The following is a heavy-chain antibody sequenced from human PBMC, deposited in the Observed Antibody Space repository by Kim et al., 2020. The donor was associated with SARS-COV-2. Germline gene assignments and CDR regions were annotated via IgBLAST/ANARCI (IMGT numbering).Heavy chain of an antibody. Sequence: GGSLRLSCAASGFTFSSYDMHWVRQATGKGLEWVSAIGTAGDTYYQATVKGRLTIFRENAKNSLYLQMNSLRAGDTSVYYCAGDLYSNVDFDLWGRGTLVTVSS. V-gene: IGHV3-13*01. D-gene: IGHD6-13*01. CDR1: GFTFSSYD. CDR2: IGTAGDT. CDR3: AGDLYSNVDFDL. J-gene: IGHJ2*01.